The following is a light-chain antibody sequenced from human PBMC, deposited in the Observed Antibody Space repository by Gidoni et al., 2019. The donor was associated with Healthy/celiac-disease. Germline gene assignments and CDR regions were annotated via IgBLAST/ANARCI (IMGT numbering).Light chain of an antibody. CDR3: QQRSNWPKLT. CDR1: QSVSSY. CDR2: DAS. V-gene: IGKV3-11*01. J-gene: IGKJ4*01. Sequence: TVLQQSPATLSLSPGERATLSCRASQSVSSYLAWYQQKPGQAPRLLSYDASNRATGIPARFSGSGSGTDFTLTISSLEPEDFAVYYCQQRSNWPKLTFXGXTKVEIK.